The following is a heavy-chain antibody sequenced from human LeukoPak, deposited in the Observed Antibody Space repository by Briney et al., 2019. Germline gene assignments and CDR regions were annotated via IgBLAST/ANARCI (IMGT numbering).Heavy chain of an antibody. CDR1: SGSISSSEYY. CDR2: IYYSGRA. V-gene: IGHV4-39*01. Sequence: PSETLSLTCTVSSGSISSSEYYWGWILQPPGKGLEWIGTIYYSGRAYYSPSVKSRVTISVDPSKSQFSLKLNSLTAADTAVYYCARLTTGFCSGGSCYSDHYYFYMDVWAKGTTVTVSS. CDR3: ARLTTGFCSGGSCYSDHYYFYMDV. D-gene: IGHD2-15*01. J-gene: IGHJ6*03.